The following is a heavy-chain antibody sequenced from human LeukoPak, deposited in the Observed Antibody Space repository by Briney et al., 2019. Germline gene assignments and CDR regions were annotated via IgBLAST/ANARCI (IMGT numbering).Heavy chain of an antibody. V-gene: IGHV4-59*01. Sequence: SETLSLTCTVSGGSIIAYFWSWIRQPPGKGLEWIGYVYYSGSTKYNPSLEGRVTMSVDTFKSQFSLELSSATTEDTAVYYCARVSRGHGVDVWGKGTTVTVSS. D-gene: IGHD3-10*01. CDR2: VYYSGST. CDR1: GGSIIAYF. CDR3: ARVSRGHGVDV. J-gene: IGHJ6*04.